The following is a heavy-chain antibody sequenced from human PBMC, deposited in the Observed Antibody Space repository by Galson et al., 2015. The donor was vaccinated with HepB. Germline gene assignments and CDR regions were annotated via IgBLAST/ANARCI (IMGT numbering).Heavy chain of an antibody. D-gene: IGHD2/OR15-2a*01. CDR2: ISSNGGST. V-gene: IGHV3-64*04. Sequence: SLRLSCAASGFTFSSYAMHWVRQAPGKGLEYVSAISSNGGSTYYADSVKGRFTISRDNSKNTLYLQMKSLKAEDTAVYYCAKGLNMDYYYYMDVWGKGTTVIVSS. J-gene: IGHJ6*03. CDR1: GFTFSSYA. CDR3: AKGLNMDYYYYMDV.